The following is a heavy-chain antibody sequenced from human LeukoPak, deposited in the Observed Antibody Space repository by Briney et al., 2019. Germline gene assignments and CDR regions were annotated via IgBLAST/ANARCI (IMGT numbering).Heavy chain of an antibody. V-gene: IGHV3-20*01. Sequence: PGGSLRLSCAASGFTFDDYGMSWVRQAPGKGLEWVSGINWNGGSTGYADSVKGRFTISRDNAKNSLYLQMNSLRAEDTALYHCARGTKAAADPNDAFDIWGQGTMVTVSS. D-gene: IGHD6-13*01. CDR1: GFTFDDYG. CDR3: ARGTKAAADPNDAFDI. CDR2: INWNGGST. J-gene: IGHJ3*02.